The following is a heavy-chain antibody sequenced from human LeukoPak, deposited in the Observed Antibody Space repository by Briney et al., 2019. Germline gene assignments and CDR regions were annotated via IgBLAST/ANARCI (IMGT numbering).Heavy chain of an antibody. CDR3: AKDRRRTSGWYVFDY. V-gene: IGHV3-23*01. Sequence: TGGSLRLSCAASGFTFSSYAMSWVRQAPGKGLEWVSVISDSGDTTYYADSVKGRFTISRDNSKNTLYLQLNSLRAEDTAVYYCAKDRRRTSGWYVFDYWGQGTLVTVSS. D-gene: IGHD6-19*01. J-gene: IGHJ4*02. CDR1: GFTFSSYA. CDR2: ISDSGDTT.